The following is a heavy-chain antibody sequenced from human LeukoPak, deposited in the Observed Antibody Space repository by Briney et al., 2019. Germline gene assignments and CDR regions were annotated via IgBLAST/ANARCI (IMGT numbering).Heavy chain of an antibody. CDR1: GVTFSSSA. Sequence: GASVKVSCKASGVTFSSSAFSWVRQAPGQGLEWMGSIIPIFGTANYAQKFQGRVTITADKSTSTAYMELSSLRSEDTAVYYCARTNSITIFGVVTRLNGWFDPWGQGTLVTVSS. CDR2: IIPIFGTA. D-gene: IGHD3-3*01. V-gene: IGHV1-69*06. CDR3: ARTNSITIFGVVTRLNGWFDP. J-gene: IGHJ5*02.